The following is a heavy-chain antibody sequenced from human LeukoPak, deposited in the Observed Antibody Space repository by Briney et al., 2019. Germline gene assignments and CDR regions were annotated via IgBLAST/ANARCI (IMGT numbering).Heavy chain of an antibody. CDR2: IYYSGST. V-gene: IGHV4-31*03. Sequence: SETLSLTCTVSGGSISGGGYYWSWIRQHPGKGLEWIGYIYYSGSTYYNPSLKSRVTISVDTSKDQFSLKLSSVTAADTAVYYCAREVTGSYLDYWGQGTLVTVSS. CDR3: AREVTGSYLDY. D-gene: IGHD3-10*01. CDR1: GGSISGGGYY. J-gene: IGHJ4*02.